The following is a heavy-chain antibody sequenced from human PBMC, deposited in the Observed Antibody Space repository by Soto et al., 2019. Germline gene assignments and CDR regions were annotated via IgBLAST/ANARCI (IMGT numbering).Heavy chain of an antibody. CDR2: IYYSGST. Sequence: SETLSLTCTVSGGSISSGGYYWSWIRQHPGKGLEWIGYIYYSGSTYYNPSLKSRVTISVDTSKNQFSLKLSSVTAADTAVYYCARVTAYEFWSGYTETAKFDYWGQGTLVTVSS. J-gene: IGHJ4*02. CDR1: GGSISSGGYY. D-gene: IGHD3-3*01. CDR3: ARVTAYEFWSGYTETAKFDY. V-gene: IGHV4-31*03.